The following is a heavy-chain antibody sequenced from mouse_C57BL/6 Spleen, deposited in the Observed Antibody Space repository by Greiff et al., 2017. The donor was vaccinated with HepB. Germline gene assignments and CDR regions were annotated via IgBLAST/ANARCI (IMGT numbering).Heavy chain of an antibody. V-gene: IGHV1-26*01. J-gene: IGHJ3*01. CDR3: ARHWRAY. Sequence: EVQLQQSGPELVKPGASVKISCKASGYTFTDYYMNWVKQSHGKSLEWIGDINPNNGGTSYNQKFKGKATLTVDKSSSTAYMELRSLTSEDSAVYYCARHWRAYWGQGTLVTVSA. D-gene: IGHD4-1*01. CDR2: INPNNGGT. CDR1: GYTFTDYY.